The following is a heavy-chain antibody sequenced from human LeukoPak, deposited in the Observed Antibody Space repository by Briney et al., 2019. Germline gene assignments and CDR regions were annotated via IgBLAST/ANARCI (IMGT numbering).Heavy chain of an antibody. CDR2: ISDRGGNT. Sequence: GGSLRLSCAVSGITLSNYGMSWVRQAPGKGLEWVAVISDRGGNTNYADSVKGRFTISRDNHKNTLYLQMNSLRPEDTAVYFCAKRGVVIRVILVGFHKEAYYFDSWGQGALVTVSS. J-gene: IGHJ4*02. V-gene: IGHV3-23*01. CDR3: AKRGVVIRVILVGFHKEAYYFDS. CDR1: GITLSNYG. D-gene: IGHD3-22*01.